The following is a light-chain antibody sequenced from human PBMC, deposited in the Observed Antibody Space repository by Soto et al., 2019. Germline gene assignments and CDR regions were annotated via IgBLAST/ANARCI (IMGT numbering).Light chain of an antibody. V-gene: IGLV2-11*01. CDR2: DVS. CDR3: CSYAGSHILI. CDR1: SSDVGGYNY. Sequence: QSALTQPRSVSGSPGQSVTISCTGTSSDVGGYNYVSWYQQHPGKAPKLMIYDVSKRPSGVPDRFSGSKSDNTASLTISGLQAEDDADYYCCSYAGSHILIFGGGTKVTVL. J-gene: IGLJ2*01.